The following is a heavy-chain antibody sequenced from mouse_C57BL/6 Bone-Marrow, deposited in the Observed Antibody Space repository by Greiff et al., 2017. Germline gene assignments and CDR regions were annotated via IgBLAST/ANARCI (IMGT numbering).Heavy chain of an antibody. Sequence: LQESGPELVKPGASVKISCKASGYSFTSYYIHWVKQRPGQGLEWIGWIYPGSGNTKYNEKFKGTATLTADTSSSTAYMQLSSLTSEDSSVYYCARSWSRGFDYWGQGTTLTVSS. CDR1: GYSFTSYY. J-gene: IGHJ2*01. CDR3: ARSWSRGFDY. V-gene: IGHV1-66*01. CDR2: IYPGSGNT.